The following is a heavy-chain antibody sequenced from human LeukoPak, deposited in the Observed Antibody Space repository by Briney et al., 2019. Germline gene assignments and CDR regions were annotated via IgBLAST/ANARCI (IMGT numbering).Heavy chain of an antibody. CDR3: ARQRIALADYYFDY. CDR2: IYPGDSDT. D-gene: IGHD6-19*01. V-gene: IGHV5-51*01. CDR1: GYRLTTYW. J-gene: IGHJ4*02. Sequence: GESLKISCQGLGYRLTTYWIGWVRQMPGKGLEWMGIIYPGDSDTKYSPSFQGQVTISADNSISTAYLQWNSLKASDTAMYYCARQRIALADYYFDYWGQGTLVTVSS.